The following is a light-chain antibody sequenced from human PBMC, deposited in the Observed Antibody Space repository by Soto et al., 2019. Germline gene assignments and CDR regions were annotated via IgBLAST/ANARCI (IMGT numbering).Light chain of an antibody. CDR1: QSVLYSSNNKNY. CDR3: QQDYSPTWK. Sequence: IEITNFKERLTVSLGEGGTINCKSSQSVLYSSNNKNYLAWYQQKPGQPPKLLIYWASTRESGVPDRFSGSGSGTDFTLTISSLQAEDVAVYYCQQDYSPTWKFAQGTMVEFK. CDR2: WAS. J-gene: IGKJ1*01. V-gene: IGKV4-1*01.